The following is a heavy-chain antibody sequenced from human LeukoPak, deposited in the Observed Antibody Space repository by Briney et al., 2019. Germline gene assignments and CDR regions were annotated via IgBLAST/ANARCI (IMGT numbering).Heavy chain of an antibody. J-gene: IGHJ5*02. CDR3: ARGSSSWSPNWCDP. CDR2: ISYDGGNE. D-gene: IGHD6-13*01. CDR1: GFIFSSYA. V-gene: IGHV3-30*04. Sequence: PGGSLRLSCVDSGFIFSSYAMHWVRQAPGKGLEWVAVISYDGGNEYYADSVKGRFTVSRDNSKNTLYLQMNSLRVEDTAMYYCARGSSSWSPNWCDPWGQGTVVTVSS.